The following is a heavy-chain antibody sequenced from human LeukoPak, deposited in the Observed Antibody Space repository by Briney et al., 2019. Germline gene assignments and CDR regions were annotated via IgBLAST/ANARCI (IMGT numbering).Heavy chain of an antibody. CDR3: ARGGSFAFDI. D-gene: IGHD2-15*01. V-gene: IGHV6-1*01. CDR2: TYYRSRWYN. J-gene: IGHJ3*02. CDR1: GDSVSSSTAG. Sequence: SQALSLTCAISGDSVSSSTAGWNWLRQSPSRGLEWLGRTYYRSRWYNEYAVSVNSRITVNPDTSKNLFSLQLNSVTPEDTAVYYCARGGSFAFDIWGPGTMVTVSS.